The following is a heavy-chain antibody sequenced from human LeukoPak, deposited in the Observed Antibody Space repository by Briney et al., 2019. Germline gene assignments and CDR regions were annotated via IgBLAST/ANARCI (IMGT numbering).Heavy chain of an antibody. CDR1: GFTFDDYA. CDR2: ISWNSGSI. V-gene: IGHV3-9*03. CDR3: AKVTTPLWFGESDYFDY. D-gene: IGHD3-10*01. Sequence: GGSLRLSCAASGFTFDDYAMHWFRQAPGKGLEWVSGISWNSGSIGYADSVKGRFTISRDNAKNSLYLQMNSLRAEDMALYYCAKVTTPLWFGESDYFDYWGQGTLVTVSS. J-gene: IGHJ4*02.